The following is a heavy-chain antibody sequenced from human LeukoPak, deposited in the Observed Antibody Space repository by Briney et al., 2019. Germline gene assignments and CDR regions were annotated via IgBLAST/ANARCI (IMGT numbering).Heavy chain of an antibody. V-gene: IGHV4-4*02. J-gene: IGHJ6*03. Sequence: SETLSLTCEVSGSSISGDNWWSWVRQSPGKGLEWIGEIHHSGTTNYNPSLKSRVTISVDTSKNQFSLKLSSVTAADTAVYYCARQAVVVVARFMDVWGKGTTVTISS. CDR3: ARQAVVVVARFMDV. CDR2: IHHSGTT. D-gene: IGHD2-15*01. CDR1: GSSISGDNW.